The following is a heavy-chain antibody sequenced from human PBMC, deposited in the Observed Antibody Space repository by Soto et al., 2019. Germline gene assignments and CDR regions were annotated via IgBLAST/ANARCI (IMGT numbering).Heavy chain of an antibody. CDR2: ISHSGST. CDR1: GGSITGGSISSTTYY. Sequence: SETLSLTCTVSGGSITGGSISSTTYYWGWMRQPPGKGLEWIGYISHSGSTYYNPSLKSRVTISVDRSKNQFSLKLSSVTAADTAVYYCARGGLLPDYWGQGTLVTVSS. J-gene: IGHJ4*02. D-gene: IGHD6-19*01. CDR3: ARGGLLPDY. V-gene: IGHV4-30-2*01.